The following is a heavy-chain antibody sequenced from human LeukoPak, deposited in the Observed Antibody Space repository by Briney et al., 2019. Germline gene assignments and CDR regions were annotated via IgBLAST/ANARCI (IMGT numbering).Heavy chain of an antibody. J-gene: IGHJ6*02. CDR3: ARGLVYSYAYTYYYYGMDV. D-gene: IGHD5-18*01. V-gene: IGHV4-34*01. Sequence: PSETLSLTCAVYGGSFSGYYWSWIRQPPGKGLEWIGEINHSGSTNYNPSLKSRVTISVDTSKTQFSLTLSSVTAADTAVYYCARGLVYSYAYTYYYYGMDVWGQGTTVTVSS. CDR1: GGSFSGYY. CDR2: INHSGST.